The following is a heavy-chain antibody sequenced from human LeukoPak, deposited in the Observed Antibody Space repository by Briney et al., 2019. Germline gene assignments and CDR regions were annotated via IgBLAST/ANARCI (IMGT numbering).Heavy chain of an antibody. V-gene: IGHV4-59*01. CDR3: ARVDCSSTSCLFDY. CDR1: GGSISSYY. J-gene: IGHJ4*02. Sequence: PSETLSLTCTVSGGSISSYYWSWIRQPPGKGLEWIGYIYYSGSTNYNPSLKSRVTISVGTSKNQFSLKLSSVTAADTAVYYCARVDCSSTSCLFDYWGQGTLVTVSS. CDR2: IYYSGST. D-gene: IGHD2-2*01.